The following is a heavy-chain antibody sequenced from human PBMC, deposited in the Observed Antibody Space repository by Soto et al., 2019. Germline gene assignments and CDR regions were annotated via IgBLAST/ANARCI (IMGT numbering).Heavy chain of an antibody. V-gene: IGHV5-51*01. J-gene: IGHJ4*02. CDR3: ARHVVGAAAKPAPYDC. D-gene: IGHD1-26*01. CDR2: IYPGDSDT. Sequence: ESLKISCQGSVYSFTSYCIGWVRQMPGKGLEWMGIIYPGDSDTRYSPSFQGQVTISADKSISTAYLQWSSLKASDTAMYYCARHVVGAAAKPAPYDCWGQRTLDNGSS. CDR1: VYSFTSYC.